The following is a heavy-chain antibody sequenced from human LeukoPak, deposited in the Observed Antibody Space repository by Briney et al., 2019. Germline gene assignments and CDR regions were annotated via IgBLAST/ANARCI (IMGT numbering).Heavy chain of an antibody. CDR1: GGSFSGYY. D-gene: IGHD6-6*01. Sequence: PSETLSLTCAVYGGSFSGYYWSWIRQPPGKGLEWSGEINHSGSTNYNPSLKSRVTISVDTSKNQFSLKLSSVTAADTAVYYCARGSWVDSSSSRVSWLDTWGQGTLVTVSA. CDR2: INHSGST. V-gene: IGHV4-34*01. J-gene: IGHJ5*02. CDR3: ARGSWVDSSSSRVSWLDT.